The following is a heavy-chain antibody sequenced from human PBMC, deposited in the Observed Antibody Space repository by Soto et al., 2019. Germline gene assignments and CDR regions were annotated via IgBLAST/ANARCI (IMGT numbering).Heavy chain of an antibody. V-gene: IGHV3-15*07. D-gene: IGHD1-26*01. CDR2: IKSKTDGGTT. Sequence: PGGSLRLSCAASGFSFSNAWLNWVRQTPGKGLEWVGRIKSKTDGGTTDYAAPVKGRFIISRDDSKNTLYLQMNSLKTEDTAVYYCARHRGGTYYPLDYWGQGTLVTVSS. CDR1: GFSFSNAW. CDR3: ARHRGGTYYPLDY. J-gene: IGHJ4*02.